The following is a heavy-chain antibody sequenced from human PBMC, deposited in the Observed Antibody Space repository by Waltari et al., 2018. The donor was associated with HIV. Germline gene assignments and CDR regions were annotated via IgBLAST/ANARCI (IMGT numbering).Heavy chain of an antibody. CDR3: ARSFSGYSNYFDP. CDR2: MSYSGST. D-gene: IGHD4-4*01. CDR1: GGSMTSSSYY. V-gene: IGHV4-39*01. J-gene: IGHJ5*02. Sequence: QLQLQESGPGLVKSSETLSLPCTLPGGSMTSSSYYWGLIRQPPGKGLEWIGSMSYSGSTYQKSSLRSRLTISVDTSKNQFSLKLTSVTAADTAVYYCARSFSGYSNYFDPWGQGTLVTVSS.